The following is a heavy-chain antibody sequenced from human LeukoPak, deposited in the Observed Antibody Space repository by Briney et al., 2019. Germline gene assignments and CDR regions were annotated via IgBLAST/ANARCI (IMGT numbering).Heavy chain of an antibody. CDR2: ISYDGSNK. V-gene: IGHV3-30*18. J-gene: IGHJ6*02. CDR1: GFSFITYG. CDR3: AKRGCCSTRCENYFYYCMDV. Sequence: PGRSLRLSCAASGFSFITYGMHWVRQAPGKGLEWVAVISYDGSNKYYADSVKGRFAISRDNSKNTLYLQMNSLRAEDTAVYYCAKRGCCSTRCENYFYYCMDVWGRGTTVTVSS. D-gene: IGHD2-2*01.